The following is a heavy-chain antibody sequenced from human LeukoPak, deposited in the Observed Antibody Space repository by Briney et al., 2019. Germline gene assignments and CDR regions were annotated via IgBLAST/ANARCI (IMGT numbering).Heavy chain of an antibody. CDR2: ISGSGGST. D-gene: IGHD3-22*01. CDR3: AKHYYDSSGYPRGYFDY. V-gene: IGHV3-23*01. J-gene: IGHJ4*02. Sequence: GGSLRLSCEGSGFTFSNAWMSWVRQAPGKGLEWVSAISGSGGSTYYADSVKGRFTISRDNSKNTLYLQMNSPRAEDTAVYYCAKHYYDSSGYPRGYFDYWGQGTLVTVSS. CDR1: GFTFSNAW.